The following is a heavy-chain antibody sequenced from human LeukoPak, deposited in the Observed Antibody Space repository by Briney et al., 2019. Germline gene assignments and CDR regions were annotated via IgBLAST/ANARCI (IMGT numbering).Heavy chain of an antibody. CDR3: ARMGPYSSGWYYYYYYMDV. CDR2: INHSGST. J-gene: IGHJ6*03. CDR1: GGSFGGYY. V-gene: IGHV4-34*01. D-gene: IGHD6-19*01. Sequence: PSETLSLTCAVYGGSFGGYYWSWIRQPPGKGLEWIGEINHSGSTNYNPSLKSRVTISVDTSKNQFSLKLSSVTAADTAVYYCARMGPYSSGWYYYYYYMDVWGKGTTVTVSS.